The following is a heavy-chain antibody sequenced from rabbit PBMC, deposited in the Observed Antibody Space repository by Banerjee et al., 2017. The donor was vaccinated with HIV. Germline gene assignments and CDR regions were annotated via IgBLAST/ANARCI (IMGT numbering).Heavy chain of an antibody. CDR2: IYAGSSGGA. CDR1: GFSFSSSYY. J-gene: IGHJ4*01. Sequence: QSLEESGGDLVKPGASLTLTCTASGFSFSSSYYMCWVRQAPGKGLEWIACIYAGSSGGAYYASWVNGRFTISKTSSTTVTLQMASLTDADTATYFCARDPDDSYGYGYGSDLWGQGTLVTVS. CDR3: ARDPDDSYGYGYGSDL. V-gene: IGHV1S40*01. D-gene: IGHD6-1*01.